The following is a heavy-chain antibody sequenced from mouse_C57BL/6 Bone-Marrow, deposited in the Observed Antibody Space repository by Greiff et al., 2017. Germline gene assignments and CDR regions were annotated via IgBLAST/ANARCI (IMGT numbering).Heavy chain of an antibody. J-gene: IGHJ3*01. CDR2: ISSGGSYT. V-gene: IGHV5-6*01. D-gene: IGHD4-1*02. CDR3: ARQQLGMFAY. Sequence: EVKLVESGGDLVKPGGSLKLSCAGSGFTFSSYGMSWVRQTPDKRLEWVATISSGGSYTYYPDSVKGRFTISRDNAKNTLYLQMSSLKSEDTAMYYCARQQLGMFAYWGQGTLVTVSA. CDR1: GFTFSSYG.